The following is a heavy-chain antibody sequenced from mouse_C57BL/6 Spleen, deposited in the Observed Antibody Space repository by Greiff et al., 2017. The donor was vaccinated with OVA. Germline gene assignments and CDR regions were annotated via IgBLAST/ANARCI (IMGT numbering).Heavy chain of an antibody. Sequence: VHVKQSGAELVQPGASVKLSCTASGFNINDYYMHWVKQRTEQGLEWIGRIDPEDGESTYAPKFQGNATITADTSSNTSYLQLSSLTSEDTAVYYCALYSNPLAYWGQGTLLTVSA. CDR1: GFNINDYY. CDR3: ALYSNPLAY. J-gene: IGHJ3*01. V-gene: IGHV14-2*01. D-gene: IGHD2-5*01. CDR2: IDPEDGES.